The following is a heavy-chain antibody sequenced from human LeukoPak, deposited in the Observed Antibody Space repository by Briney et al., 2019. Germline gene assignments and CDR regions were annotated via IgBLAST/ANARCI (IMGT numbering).Heavy chain of an antibody. Sequence: ALVKVSCKASGYTFTSYGISWVRQAPGQGREWMGWISAYNGNTNYAQTRQCRVTMTTDTSTSTAYMELRRLRSDDPALYYSARVRNNDYGDFGNDYWGQGTLVTVSS. CDR2: ISAYNGNT. D-gene: IGHD4-17*01. J-gene: IGHJ4*02. V-gene: IGHV1-18*01. CDR1: GYTFTSYG. CDR3: ARVRNNDYGDFGNDY.